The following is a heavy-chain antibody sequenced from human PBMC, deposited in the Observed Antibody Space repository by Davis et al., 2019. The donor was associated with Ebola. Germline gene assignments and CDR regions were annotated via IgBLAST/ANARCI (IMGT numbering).Heavy chain of an antibody. CDR3: AKDSYPMIITNSYFDY. CDR1: GYTFTNYY. CDR2: INPNDGRT. J-gene: IGHJ4*02. D-gene: IGHD3-22*01. Sequence: ASVKVSCKASGYTFTNYYMHWVRQAPGQGLEWMGMINPNDGRTIYAQKFQGRVTVTRDTSTTTVYMDLSSLRAEDTALYFCAKDSYPMIITNSYFDYWGQGTLVTVSS. V-gene: IGHV1-46*01.